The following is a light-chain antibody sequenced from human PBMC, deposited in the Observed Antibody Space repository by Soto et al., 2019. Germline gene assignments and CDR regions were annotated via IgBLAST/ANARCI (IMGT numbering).Light chain of an antibody. Sequence: SALTQPASVSGSPGQSITISCTGTSSDIGRYNLVSWYQQHPGKPPKLMIYEATKRPSGVSNRFSGSKSGNTASLTISGLQAEDEADYYGSLYASTNTFMFGGGTKLTVL. J-gene: IGLJ3*02. CDR3: SLYASTNTFM. CDR1: SSDIGRYNL. V-gene: IGLV2-23*02. CDR2: EAT.